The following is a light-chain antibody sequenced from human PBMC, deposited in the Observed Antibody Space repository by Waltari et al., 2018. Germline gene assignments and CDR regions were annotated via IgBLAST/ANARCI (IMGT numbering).Light chain of an antibody. CDR1: SSNIGRSF. V-gene: IGLV1-51*01. CDR2: DHN. J-gene: IGLJ2*01. Sequence: QSVLTPPPSVSAAPGQKVTISCSGSSSNIGRSFVSWYQQVPGTSPKHLIYDHNKLPSGVSDRFSGSKSSTSASLAITRLQTGDEADYYCSAWDSSLGAGLFGGGTRLTVL. CDR3: SAWDSSLGAGL.